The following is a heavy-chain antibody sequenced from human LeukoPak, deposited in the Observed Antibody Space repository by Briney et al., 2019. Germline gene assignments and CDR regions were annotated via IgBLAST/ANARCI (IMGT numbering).Heavy chain of an antibody. CDR2: IYSGGST. V-gene: IGHV3-53*01. CDR1: GFTVSSNY. J-gene: IGHJ3*02. CDR3: ARSSHYDILTGHSVEDAFDI. Sequence: GGSLRLSCAASGFTVSSNYMSWVRQAPGKGLEWVSVIYSGGSTDYADSVKGRFTISRDNSKNTLYLQMNSLRVEDTAVYYCARSSHYDILTGHSVEDAFDIWGQGTMVTVSS. D-gene: IGHD3-9*01.